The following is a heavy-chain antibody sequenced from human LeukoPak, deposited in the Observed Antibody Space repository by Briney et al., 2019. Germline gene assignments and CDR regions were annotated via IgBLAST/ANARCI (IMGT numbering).Heavy chain of an antibody. J-gene: IGHJ5*02. CDR2: IIPIFGTA. D-gene: IGHD2-15*01. V-gene: IGHV1-69*05. CDR1: GGTFSSYA. Sequence: RASVKVSCKASGGTFSSYAISWVRQAPGQGLEWMGGIIPIFGTANYAQKFQGRVTMTRDTSISTAYMELSRLRSDDTAVYYCARTGRVVVAENWFDPWGQGTLVTVSS. CDR3: ARTGRVVVAENWFDP.